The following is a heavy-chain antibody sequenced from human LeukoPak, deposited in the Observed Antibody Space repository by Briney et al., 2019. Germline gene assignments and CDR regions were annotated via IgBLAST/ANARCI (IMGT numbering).Heavy chain of an antibody. J-gene: IGHJ4*02. V-gene: IGHV3-33*01. CDR2: IWFDASHE. CDR3: ARVSRVGATLSFDY. D-gene: IGHD1-26*01. CDR1: GFNFRSYG. Sequence: GGSLRLSCAASGFNFRSYGMHWVRQAPGKGLEWVAVIWFDASHEYYADSVKGRFTVSRDNSKDMLYLQMNSLRAEDTAVYYCARVSRVGATLSFDYWGQGTLVTVSS.